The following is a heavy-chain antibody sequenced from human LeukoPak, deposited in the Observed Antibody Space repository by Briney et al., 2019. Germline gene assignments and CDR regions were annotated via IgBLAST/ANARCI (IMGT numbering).Heavy chain of an antibody. D-gene: IGHD5-18*01. V-gene: IGHV1-2*02. CDR1: GYTFTGYY. J-gene: IGHJ4*02. CDR2: INPNNAAT. Sequence: GASVKVSCKASGYTFTGYYMHWVRQAPGQGLEWIGWINPNNAATSYAQKFKGRVTMTRDTSISTAYMELSRLTSDDTAVYYCARWYSYGYGYWGQGTLVTVSS. CDR3: ARWYSYGYGY.